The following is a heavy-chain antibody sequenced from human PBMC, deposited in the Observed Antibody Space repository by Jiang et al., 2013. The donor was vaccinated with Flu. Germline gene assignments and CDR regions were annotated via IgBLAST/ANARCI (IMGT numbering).Heavy chain of an antibody. CDR3: ARHQPRRDGYKSGTIDY. Sequence: GSGLVKPSETLSLTCTVSGGSLSSSSYYWGCIRQPPGKGLEWIGSIHYSGSTYHNPSLKSRVTISVDTSKNQFSLRLSSVTAADTAVYYCARHQPRRDGYKSGTIDYWGQGTLVTVSS. CDR2: IHYSGST. CDR1: GGSLSSSSYY. V-gene: IGHV4-39*01. D-gene: IGHD5-24*01. J-gene: IGHJ4*02.